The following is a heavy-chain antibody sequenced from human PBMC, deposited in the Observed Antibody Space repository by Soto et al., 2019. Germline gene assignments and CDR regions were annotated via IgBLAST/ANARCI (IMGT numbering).Heavy chain of an antibody. Sequence: VSQSTSCLASGYSFIAYWIGWVHPMPRKSLKMMGIIYPAASDIRYSPSFQGQFTISADKSISTAYLQWSSLKASDTAIYYCARLAVTSSTHFDHWGQGTPVTVSS. J-gene: IGHJ4*02. CDR1: GYSFIAYW. CDR2: IYPAASDI. CDR3: ARLAVTSSTHFDH. V-gene: IGHV5-51*07. D-gene: IGHD2-21*02.